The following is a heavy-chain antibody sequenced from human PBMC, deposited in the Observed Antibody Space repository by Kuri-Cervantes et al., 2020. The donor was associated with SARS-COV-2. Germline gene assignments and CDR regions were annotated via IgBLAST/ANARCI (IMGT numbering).Heavy chain of an antibody. CDR2: ISNSGSYI. V-gene: IGHV3-21*01. Sequence: GESLKISCAVSGFTFSSYGMSWVRQAPGKGLEWVSSISNSGSYIYYADSVRGRFTISRDNAKNSLYLQMNSLRAEDTAVYYCARDCYDFNNGYYTGQFAYWGQGTLVTVSS. CDR3: ARDCYDFNNGYYTGQFAY. D-gene: IGHD3-3*01. J-gene: IGHJ4*02. CDR1: GFTFSSYG.